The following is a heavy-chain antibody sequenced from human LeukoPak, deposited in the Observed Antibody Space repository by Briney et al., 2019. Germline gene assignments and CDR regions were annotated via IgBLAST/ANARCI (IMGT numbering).Heavy chain of an antibody. CDR3: ARGQTTVTN. J-gene: IGHJ4*02. CDR1: GFTFSSYW. CDR2: IMQDGSEK. V-gene: IGHV3-7*03. Sequence: GGSLRLSCAASGFTFSSYWMSWVRQAPGKGLEWVANIMQDGSEKYYVDSVKGRFTISRDNAENSLYLQMSSLRAEDTAVYYCARGQTTVTNWGQGTLVTVSS. D-gene: IGHD4-17*01.